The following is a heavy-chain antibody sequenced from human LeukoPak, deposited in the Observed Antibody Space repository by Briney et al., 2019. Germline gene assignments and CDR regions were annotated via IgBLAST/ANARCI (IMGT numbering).Heavy chain of an antibody. Sequence: GGSLRLSCGASGFTFSLYWMNWARQAPGEGLEWVTHIDHNGSVIFYVLSVEGRFTISRDYDKHSVYLQMHHVRAEDTCVLFCAGGGGLDVWGQGAPVTVSS. CDR1: GFTFSLYW. V-gene: IGHV3-7*03. D-gene: IGHD3-16*01. CDR2: IDHNGSVI. CDR3: AGGGGLDV. J-gene: IGHJ6*02.